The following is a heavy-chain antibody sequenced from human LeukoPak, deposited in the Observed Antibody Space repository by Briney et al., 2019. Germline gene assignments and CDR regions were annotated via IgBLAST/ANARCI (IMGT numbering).Heavy chain of an antibody. V-gene: IGHV3-23*01. CDR1: GFFFSSYS. D-gene: IGHD6-6*01. J-gene: IGHJ4*02. CDR2: ISGSGDGP. Sequence: GGSLRLSCAASGFFFSSYSMSWVRQGPGKGLEWVGTISGSGDGPYYADSVQGRFTISRDNSKNTLYLQMDSLRAEDTALYYCAKLRAPPADYYDYWGQGALVTVSS. CDR3: AKLRAPPADYYDY.